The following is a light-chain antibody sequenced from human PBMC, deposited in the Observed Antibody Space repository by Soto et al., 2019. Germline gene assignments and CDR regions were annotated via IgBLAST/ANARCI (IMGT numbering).Light chain of an antibody. CDR2: GNS. CDR1: SSNIGAGYD. J-gene: IGLJ1*01. CDR3: QSYDSSLSGSRV. Sequence: QPVLTQPPSVSRAPGQRVTISCTGSSSNIGAGYDVHWYQQLPGTAPKLLIYGNSNRPSGVPDRFSGSKSGTSASLAITGLQAEDEADYYCQSYDSSLSGSRVFGTGTKVTVL. V-gene: IGLV1-40*01.